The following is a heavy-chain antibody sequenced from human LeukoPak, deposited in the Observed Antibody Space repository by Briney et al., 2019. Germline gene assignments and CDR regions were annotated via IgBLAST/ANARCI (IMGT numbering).Heavy chain of an antibody. CDR2: INHSGST. CDR1: GVSFSGYY. Sequence: PSETLSLTCAVYGVSFSGYYWSWIRQPPGKGLEWVGEINHSGSTNYNPSLKSRVTISVDTSKTQFSLKLSSVTAADTAVYYCARVGGGVFYFDYWGQGTLVTVSS. CDR3: ARVGGGVFYFDY. J-gene: IGHJ4*02. D-gene: IGHD3-16*01. V-gene: IGHV4-34*01.